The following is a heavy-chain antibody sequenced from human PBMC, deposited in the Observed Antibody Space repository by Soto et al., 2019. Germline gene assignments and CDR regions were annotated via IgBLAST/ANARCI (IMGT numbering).Heavy chain of an antibody. CDR1: GFTFSSYA. CDR3: ARDKEVGAYYYYYGMDV. V-gene: IGHV3-30-3*01. J-gene: IGHJ6*02. Sequence: QVQLVESGGGVVQPGRSLRLSCAASGFTFSSYAMHWVRQAPGKGLEWVAVISYDGSNKYYADSVKGRFTISRDNSKNTLYLQMNSLRAEDTAVYYCARDKEVGAYYYYYGMDVWGQGTTVTVSS. D-gene: IGHD1-26*01. CDR2: ISYDGSNK.